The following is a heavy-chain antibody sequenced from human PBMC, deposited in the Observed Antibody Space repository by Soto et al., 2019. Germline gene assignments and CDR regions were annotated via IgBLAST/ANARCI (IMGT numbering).Heavy chain of an antibody. CDR1: GGSISSSSYY. D-gene: IGHD3-10*02. CDR2: IYYSGST. CDR3: ARNVPRHPPDV. Sequence: TLSLTCTVSGGSISSSSYYWGWIRQPPGKGLEWIGSIYYSGSTYYNPSLKSRVTISVDTSKNQFSLKLSSVTAADTAVYYCARNVPRHPPDVWGKGTTVTVAA. J-gene: IGHJ6*04. V-gene: IGHV4-39*01.